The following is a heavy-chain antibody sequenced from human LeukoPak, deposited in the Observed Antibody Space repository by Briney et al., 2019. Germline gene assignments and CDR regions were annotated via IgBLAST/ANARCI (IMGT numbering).Heavy chain of an antibody. J-gene: IGHJ4*02. CDR2: LSASGGST. D-gene: IGHD6-19*01. V-gene: IGHV3-23*01. CDR3: AKDLGWYFDY. CDR1: GFAFSTYA. Sequence: GGSLRLSCAASGFAFSTYAMSWVRQAPGKGLEWVSALSASGGSTYYADSVKGRSTISRDNSKNTLYLRMNSLSAEDTAVYYCAKDLGWYFDYWGQGILVTVSS.